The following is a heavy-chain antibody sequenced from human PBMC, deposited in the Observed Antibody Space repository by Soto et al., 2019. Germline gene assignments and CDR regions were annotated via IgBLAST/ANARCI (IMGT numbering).Heavy chain of an antibody. J-gene: IGHJ5*02. D-gene: IGHD4-4*01. CDR2: IDWNDDK. CDR1: GFSLSTRGMC. Sequence: SGPTLVNPTQTLTLTCSFSGFSLSTRGMCVSWIRQPPGKALEWLARIDWNDDKFYSTSLKTRLTISKDTSNNQVVLTMTNMDPVDTATYYCVRTQDDYNTNGGGVLLAWGQGTLVTVSS. CDR3: VRTQDDYNTNGGGVLLA. V-gene: IGHV2-70*17.